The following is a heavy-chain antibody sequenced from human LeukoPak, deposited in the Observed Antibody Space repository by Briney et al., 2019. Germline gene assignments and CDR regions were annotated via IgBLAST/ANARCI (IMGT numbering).Heavy chain of an antibody. D-gene: IGHD2-2*01. Sequence: SETLSLTCTVSGYSISSGYYWGWIRQPPGKGLEWIGSIYHSGSTYYNPSLKSRVTISVDTSKNQFSLKLSSVTAADTAVYYCARDIVVVPAAKWRYFDYWGQGTLVTVSS. V-gene: IGHV4-38-2*02. CDR2: IYHSGST. CDR3: ARDIVVVPAAKWRYFDY. CDR1: GYSISSGYY. J-gene: IGHJ4*02.